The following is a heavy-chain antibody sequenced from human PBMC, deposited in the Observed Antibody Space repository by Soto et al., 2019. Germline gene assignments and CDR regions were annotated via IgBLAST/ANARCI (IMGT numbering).Heavy chain of an antibody. CDR3: ARVPSVITTDSAIDI. CDR2: INPNSGGT. V-gene: IGHV1-2*02. J-gene: IGHJ3*02. Sequence: ASVKVSCKASGYTFTGYYMHWVRQAPGQGLEWMGWINPNSGGTNYAQKFQGRVTMTRDTSISTAYMELSRLRSDDTAVYYCARVPSVITTDSAIDIWGQGTMVTVSS. D-gene: IGHD3-22*01. CDR1: GYTFTGYY.